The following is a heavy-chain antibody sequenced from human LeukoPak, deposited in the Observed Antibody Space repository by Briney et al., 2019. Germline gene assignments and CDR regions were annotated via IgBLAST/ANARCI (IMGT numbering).Heavy chain of an antibody. J-gene: IGHJ2*01. D-gene: IGHD3-22*01. CDR3: ATYYYDSSGYRHFDWYFDL. CDR2: FDPEDGET. V-gene: IGHV1-24*01. Sequence: ASVKVSCKASGYTFTGYYMHWVRQAPGKGLEWMGGFDPEDGETIYAQKFQGRVTMTEDTSTDTAYMELSSLRSEDTAAYYCATYYYDSSGYRHFDWYFDLWGRGTLATVSS. CDR1: GYTFTGYY.